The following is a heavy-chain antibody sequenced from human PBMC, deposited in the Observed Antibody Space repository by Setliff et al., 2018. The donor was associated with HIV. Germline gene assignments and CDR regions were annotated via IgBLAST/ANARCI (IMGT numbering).Heavy chain of an antibody. CDR3: ARRVLTSSDYFDY. CDR1: GFSLGTTGMC. Sequence: GPTLVNPTQTLTLTCTVSGFSLGTTGMCVSWIRQPPGKALEWLARIDWDDDTHYNASLKTRLTVSKDTSKNQVVLSLANMDPVDTATYYCARRVLTSSDYFDYWGQGALVTVSS. D-gene: IGHD3-3*01. CDR2: IDWDDDT. V-gene: IGHV2-70*11. J-gene: IGHJ4*02.